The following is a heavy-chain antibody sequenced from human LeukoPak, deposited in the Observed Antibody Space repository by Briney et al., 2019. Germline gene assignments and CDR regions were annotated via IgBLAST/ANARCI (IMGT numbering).Heavy chain of an antibody. CDR3: VRDSSWSFDY. Sequence: PGGSLRLSCAASGFTFSSYGMHWVRQAPGKGLEWVSYITSTDSSTHFADSVKGRFTTSRDNAKNSLYLQMNSLRDEDTAVYYCVRDSSWSFDYWGQGTLVTVSS. V-gene: IGHV3-48*02. J-gene: IGHJ4*02. D-gene: IGHD2-15*01. CDR1: GFTFSSYG. CDR2: ITSTDSST.